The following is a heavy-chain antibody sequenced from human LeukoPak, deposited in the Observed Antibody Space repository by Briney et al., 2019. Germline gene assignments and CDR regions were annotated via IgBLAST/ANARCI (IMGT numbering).Heavy chain of an antibody. V-gene: IGHV4-34*01. CDR1: GGSFSGYY. CDR2: INHSGST. J-gene: IGHJ4*02. CDR3: ARPRGYSYGRYFDY. D-gene: IGHD5-18*01. Sequence: SETLSLTCAVYGGSFSGYYWSWIRQPPGKGLEWIGEINHSGSTNYNPSLKSRVTISVDTSKNQFSLKLSSVTAADTAVYYCARPRGYSYGRYFDYWGQGTLVTVSS.